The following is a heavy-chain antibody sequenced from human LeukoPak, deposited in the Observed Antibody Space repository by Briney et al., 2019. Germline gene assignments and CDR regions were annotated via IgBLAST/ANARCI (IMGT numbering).Heavy chain of an antibody. CDR1: GFTFDDYA. Sequence: GGSLRLSCAASGFTFDDYAMHWVRQAPGKGLEWVSGISWNSGTIAYADSVKGRFTISRDNAKNSLYLQMNSLRAEDTAVYYCARSLTYCSSTSCYVVAFDIWGQGTMVTVSS. D-gene: IGHD2-2*01. CDR3: ARSLTYCSSTSCYVVAFDI. CDR2: ISWNSGTI. J-gene: IGHJ3*02. V-gene: IGHV3-9*01.